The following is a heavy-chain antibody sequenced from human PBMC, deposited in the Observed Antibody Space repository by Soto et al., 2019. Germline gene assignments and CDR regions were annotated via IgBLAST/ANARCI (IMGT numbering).Heavy chain of an antibody. CDR3: AGLWFGDYHYYGMDV. V-gene: IGHV1-58*02. CDR2: IVVGSGNT. D-gene: IGHD3-10*01. CDR1: GFTFTSSA. Sequence: SVKVSCKASGFTFTSSAMQWVRQARGQRLEWIGWIVVGSGNTNYAQKFQERVTITRDMSTSTAYMELSSLISEDTAVYYCAGLWFGDYHYYGMDVWGQGSTVTVSS. J-gene: IGHJ6*02.